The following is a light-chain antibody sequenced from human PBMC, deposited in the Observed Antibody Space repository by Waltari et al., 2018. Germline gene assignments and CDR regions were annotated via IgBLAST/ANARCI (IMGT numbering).Light chain of an antibody. J-gene: IGLJ2*01. CDR2: DVN. V-gene: IGLV2-14*03. CDR1: SSDVGGYNF. CDR3: SSYTSSTSVV. Sequence: QSALTQPASVSGSPGQSITISCTGTSSDVGGYNFVSWYQHHPGKAPKLLIYDVNNRPSGFSDRVSGSKSGNTASLTISGLQAEDEADYYCSSYTSSTSVVFGGGTQLTVL.